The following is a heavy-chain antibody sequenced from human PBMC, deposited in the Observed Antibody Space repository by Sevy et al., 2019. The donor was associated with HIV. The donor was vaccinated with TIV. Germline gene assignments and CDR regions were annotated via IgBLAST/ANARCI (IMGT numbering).Heavy chain of an antibody. CDR3: AKDLGGGQNYAITDLCDI. CDR1: GFTFSVSG. CDR2: IWDDGHNK. J-gene: IGHJ3*02. Sequence: GGSLRLSCAASGFTFSVSGMHWVRQAPGKGLEWLAVIWDDGHNKYYADSVKGRFTISRDNSKNTLFLQMNSLRVEDTAMYYCAKDLGGGQNYAITDLCDIWGLGTMVTVSS. D-gene: IGHD2-2*01. V-gene: IGHV3-33*06.